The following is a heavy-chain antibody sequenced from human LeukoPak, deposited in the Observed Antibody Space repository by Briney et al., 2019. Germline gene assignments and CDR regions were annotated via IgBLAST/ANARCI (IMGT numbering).Heavy chain of an antibody. J-gene: IGHJ3*02. V-gene: IGHV1-2*02. CDR1: GYTFSAYY. Sequence: GASVKVSCKASGYTFSAYYIHWVRQAPGQGLEWMGWINPNSGGTNYALKFRGRVTMTRDTSISTANMELTSLRSDDTAVYYCARPQDHGGNVENFDIWGQGILVTVSS. D-gene: IGHD4-23*01. CDR3: ARPQDHGGNVENFDI. CDR2: INPNSGGT.